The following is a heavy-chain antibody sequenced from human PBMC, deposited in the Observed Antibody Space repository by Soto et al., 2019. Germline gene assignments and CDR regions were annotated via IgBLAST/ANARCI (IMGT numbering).Heavy chain of an antibody. CDR1: GFTFSSYS. CDR2: ISSSSSYI. CDR3: ARAGIAAAGGPYYYYYGMDV. V-gene: IGHV3-21*01. J-gene: IGHJ6*02. D-gene: IGHD6-13*01. Sequence: GGSLRLSCAASGFTFSSYSKNWVRQAPGKGLEWVSSISSSSSYIYYADSVKGRFTISRDNAKNSLYLQMNSLRAEDTAVYYCARAGIAAAGGPYYYYYGMDVWGQGTTVTVSS.